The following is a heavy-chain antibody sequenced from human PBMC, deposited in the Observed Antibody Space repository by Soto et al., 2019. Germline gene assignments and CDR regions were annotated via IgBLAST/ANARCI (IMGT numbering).Heavy chain of an antibody. CDR2: ISAYNGNT. V-gene: IGHV1-18*01. D-gene: IGHD6-6*01. CDR3: ARALAAPGNWFDP. CDR1: GGTFSSYS. J-gene: IGHJ5*02. Sequence: ASVKVSCKASGGTFSSYSISWVRQSPVQGLEWMGWISAYNGNTNYAQKLQGRVTMTTDTSTSTAYMELRSLRSDDTAVYYCARALAAPGNWFDPWGQGTLVTVSS.